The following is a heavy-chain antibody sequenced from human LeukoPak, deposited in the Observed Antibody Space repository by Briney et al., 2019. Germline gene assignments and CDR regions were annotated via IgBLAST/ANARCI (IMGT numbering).Heavy chain of an antibody. CDR1: GGSISSYH. Sequence: SQTLSLTCTVAGGSISSYHWIWIRQLPGKGMGWIWYILYSGSTNYNPSLKSRVTTSVDTSKKQFSLKLRSVTAADTAVYYCARSVSWGLLVRDDALDIWGQGTMVTVSS. CDR3: ARSVSWGLLVRDDALDI. V-gene: IGHV4-59*08. D-gene: IGHD2-21*01. CDR2: ILYSGST. J-gene: IGHJ3*02.